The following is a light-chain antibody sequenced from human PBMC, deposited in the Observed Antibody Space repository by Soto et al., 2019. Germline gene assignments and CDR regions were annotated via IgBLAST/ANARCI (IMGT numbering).Light chain of an antibody. V-gene: IGKV1-5*03. CDR3: QQYNNYLT. J-gene: IGKJ1*01. CDR2: KAS. Sequence: DIQMTQSPSTLSASVGDRVTITCRASQSISYWLAWYQQKPGKAPNLLIYKASSLESGVPSRFSGSGSGTEFTLTISSLQPDDFASYYYQQYNNYLTFGQGTKVEIK. CDR1: QSISYW.